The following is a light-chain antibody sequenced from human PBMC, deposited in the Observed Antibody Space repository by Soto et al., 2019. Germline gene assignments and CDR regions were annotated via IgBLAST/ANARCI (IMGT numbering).Light chain of an antibody. CDR3: QSYDSSLSVV. Sequence: QSVLTQPPSVSGAPGQRVTISCTGSSSNIGAGYDVHWSQQLPVTAPKLLIYGNSNRPSGVPDRFSGSKSGTSASLAITGLQAEDEADYYCQSYDSSLSVVFGGGTKLTVL. J-gene: IGLJ3*02. CDR2: GNS. V-gene: IGLV1-40*01. CDR1: SSNIGAGYD.